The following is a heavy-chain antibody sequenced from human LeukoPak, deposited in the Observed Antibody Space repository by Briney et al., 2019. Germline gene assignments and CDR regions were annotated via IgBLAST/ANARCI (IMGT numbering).Heavy chain of an antibody. V-gene: IGHV4-34*01. CDR2: INHSGST. D-gene: IGHD5-18*01. J-gene: IGHJ4*02. Sequence: PSETLSLTCAVYGGSFSGYYWSWIRQPPGKGLEWIGEINHSGSTNYNPSLKSRVTISVDTSKNQFSLKLSSVTAAETAVYYCARGNASYSYGFRYWGQGTLVTVSS. CDR1: GGSFSGYY. CDR3: ARGNASYSYGFRY.